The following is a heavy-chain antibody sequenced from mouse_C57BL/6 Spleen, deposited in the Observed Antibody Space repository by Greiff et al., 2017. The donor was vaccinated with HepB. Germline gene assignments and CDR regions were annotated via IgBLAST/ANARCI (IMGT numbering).Heavy chain of an antibody. J-gene: IGHJ1*03. CDR3: ASTVVATKGTYFDV. CDR1: GYAFSSSW. V-gene: IGHV1-82*01. D-gene: IGHD1-1*01. Sequence: QVQLQQSGPELVKPGASVKISCKASGYAFSSSWMNWVKQRPGKGLEWIGRIYPGDGDTNSNGKFKGKATLTADKSSSTAYMQLSSLTSEDSAVYFCASTVVATKGTYFDVWGTGTTVTVSS. CDR2: IYPGDGDT.